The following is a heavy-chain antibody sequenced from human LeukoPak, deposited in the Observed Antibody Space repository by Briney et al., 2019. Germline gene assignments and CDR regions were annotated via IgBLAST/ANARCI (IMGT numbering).Heavy chain of an antibody. Sequence: ASVTVSCKASGYTFTGYYMHWVRQAPGQGLEWMGRINPNSGGTNYAQKFQGRVTMTRDTSISTAYMELSRLRSDDTAVYYCARVPPLTKYSSGWLDHRGQGTLVTVSS. CDR2: INPNSGGT. V-gene: IGHV1-2*06. J-gene: IGHJ5*02. CDR3: ARVPPLTKYSSGWLDH. CDR1: GYTFTGYY. D-gene: IGHD6-19*01.